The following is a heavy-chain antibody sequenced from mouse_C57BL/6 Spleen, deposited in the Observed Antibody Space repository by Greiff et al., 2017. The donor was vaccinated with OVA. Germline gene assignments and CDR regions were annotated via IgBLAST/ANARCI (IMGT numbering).Heavy chain of an antibody. CDR3: ASTMVTTNYAMDY. J-gene: IGHJ4*01. Sequence: VQLQHPGAELVMPGASVKLSCKASGYTFTSYWMHWVKQRPGQGLEWIGEIDPSDSYTNYNQKFKGKSTLTVDKSSSTAYMQLSSRTSEDSAVYYCASTMVTTNYAMDYWGQGTSVTVSS. CDR1: GYTFTSYW. D-gene: IGHD2-2*01. CDR2: IDPSDSYT. V-gene: IGHV1-69*01.